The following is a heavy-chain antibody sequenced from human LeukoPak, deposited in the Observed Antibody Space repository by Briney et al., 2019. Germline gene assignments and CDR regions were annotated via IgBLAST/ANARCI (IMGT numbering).Heavy chain of an antibody. CDR3: ARGGRDYYDSSGYYLYYFDY. CDR1: GYTFTGYY. Sequence: ASVKVSCKASGYTFTGYYMHRVRQAPGQGLEWMGWINPNSGGTNYAQKFQGRVTMTRDTSISTAYMELSRLRSDDTAVYYCARGGRDYYDSSGYYLYYFDYWGQGTLVTVSS. D-gene: IGHD3-22*01. J-gene: IGHJ4*02. CDR2: INPNSGGT. V-gene: IGHV1-2*02.